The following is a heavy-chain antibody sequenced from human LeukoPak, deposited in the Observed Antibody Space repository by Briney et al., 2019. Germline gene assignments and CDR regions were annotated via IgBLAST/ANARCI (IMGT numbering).Heavy chain of an antibody. CDR1: GGTFSSYA. CDR2: IIPIFGTA. Sequence: SVKVSCKASGGTFSSYAISWVRQAPGQGLEWMGRIIPIFGTANYAQKFQGRVTITTDESTSTAYMDLSSLRSEDTAVYYCARDISAFGYSYESWGQGTLVTVSS. J-gene: IGHJ4*02. D-gene: IGHD5-18*01. CDR3: ARDISAFGYSYES. V-gene: IGHV1-69*05.